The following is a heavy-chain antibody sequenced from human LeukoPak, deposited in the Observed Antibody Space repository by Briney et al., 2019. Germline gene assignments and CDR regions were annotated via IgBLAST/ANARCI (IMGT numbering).Heavy chain of an antibody. CDR3: ARANTGQNYGYYYHMDV. Sequence: GGSLRLSCAASGFSFGDFYMTWIRQAPGKGLEWVSYISESGITIYYADSVKGRFTISRDNAKNSLFLQMNSLRGEDTAVYYCARANTGQNYGYYYHMDVWGTGTTVTVSS. CDR1: GFSFGDFY. J-gene: IGHJ6*03. CDR2: ISESGITI. D-gene: IGHD2-8*02. V-gene: IGHV3-11*04.